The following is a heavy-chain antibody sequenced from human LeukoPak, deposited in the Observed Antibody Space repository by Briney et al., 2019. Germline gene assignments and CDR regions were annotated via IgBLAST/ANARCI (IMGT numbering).Heavy chain of an antibody. CDR3: ARDFSVSGWYGDAFDI. Sequence: ASVKVSCKASRYTFTSYDINWVRQATGQGLEWMGWISAYNGNTNYAQKLQGRVTMTTDTSTSTAYMELRSLRSDDTAVYYCARDFSVSGWYGDAFDIWGQGTMVTVSS. J-gene: IGHJ3*02. CDR2: ISAYNGNT. D-gene: IGHD6-19*01. CDR1: RYTFTSYD. V-gene: IGHV1-18*01.